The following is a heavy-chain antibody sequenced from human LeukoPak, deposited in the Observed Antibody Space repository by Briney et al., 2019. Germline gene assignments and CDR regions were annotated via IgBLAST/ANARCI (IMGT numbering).Heavy chain of an antibody. CDR1: GGSISSGDYY. CDR2: IYYSGST. Sequence: SQTLSLTCTVSGGSISSGDYYWSWIRQPPGKGLEWIGYIYYSGSTYYNPCLTSRVTISVDTSKNHFSLKLSSVTAADTAVYYCARVVDYYDSSGLDYWGQGTLVTVSS. V-gene: IGHV4-30-4*08. D-gene: IGHD3-22*01. CDR3: ARVVDYYDSSGLDY. J-gene: IGHJ4*02.